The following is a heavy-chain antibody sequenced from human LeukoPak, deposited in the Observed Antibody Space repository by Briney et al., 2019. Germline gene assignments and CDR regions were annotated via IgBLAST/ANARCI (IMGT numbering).Heavy chain of an antibody. J-gene: IGHJ6*02. CDR2: IGTAGDT. CDR3: ARGRYDFWSGYSLGMDV. V-gene: IGHV3-13*01. D-gene: IGHD3-3*01. Sequence: GGSLRLSCAASGFTFSSYAMSWVRQAPGKGLEWVSAIGTAGDTYYPGSVKGRFTISRENAKNSLYLQMNSLRAGDTAVYYCARGRYDFWSGYSLGMDVWGQGTTVTVSS. CDR1: GFTFSSYA.